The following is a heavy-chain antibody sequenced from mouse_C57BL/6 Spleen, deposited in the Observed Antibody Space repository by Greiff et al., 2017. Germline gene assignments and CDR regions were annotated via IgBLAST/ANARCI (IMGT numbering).Heavy chain of an antibody. Sequence: QVQLKESGAELVKPGASVKISCKASGYAFSSYWMNWVKQRPGKGLEWIGQIYPGDGDTNYNGPFKGKATLTADKSSSTAYMQLSSLTSEDAAVDFCARYGSSSWFADWGQGTLVTVSA. CDR3: ARYGSSSWFAD. V-gene: IGHV1-80*01. CDR2: IYPGDGDT. J-gene: IGHJ3*01. D-gene: IGHD1-1*01. CDR1: GYAFSSYW.